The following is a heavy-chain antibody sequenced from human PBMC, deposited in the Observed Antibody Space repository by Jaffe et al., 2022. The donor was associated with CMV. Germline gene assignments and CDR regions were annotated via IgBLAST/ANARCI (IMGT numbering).Heavy chain of an antibody. D-gene: IGHD3-3*01. V-gene: IGHV1-8*01. J-gene: IGHJ5*02. CDR3: ARGLPEGDFWSGYQEINWFDP. CDR2: MNPNSGNT. CDR1: GYTFTSYD. Sequence: QVQLVQSGAEVKKPGASVKVSCKASGYTFTSYDINWVRQATGQGLEWMGWMNPNSGNTGYAQKFQGRVTMTRNTSISTAYMELSSLRSEDTAVYYCARGLPEGDFWSGYQEINWFDPWGQGTLVTVSS.